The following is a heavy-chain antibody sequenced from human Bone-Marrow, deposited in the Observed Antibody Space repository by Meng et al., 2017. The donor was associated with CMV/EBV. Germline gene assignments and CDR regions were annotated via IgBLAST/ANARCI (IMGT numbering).Heavy chain of an antibody. Sequence: GESLKISCAASGFTFSNYAMHWVRQAPGKGLEWVAVISFDGSSKYYADSVKGRFTISRDNSKNTVYMRMNNLRAGDMAVYYCVRGGAAADWGGFFDDWGQGTLVTVSS. V-gene: IGHV3-30-3*01. CDR3: VRGGAAADWGGFFDD. CDR1: GFTFSNYA. J-gene: IGHJ4*02. D-gene: IGHD6-13*01. CDR2: ISFDGSSK.